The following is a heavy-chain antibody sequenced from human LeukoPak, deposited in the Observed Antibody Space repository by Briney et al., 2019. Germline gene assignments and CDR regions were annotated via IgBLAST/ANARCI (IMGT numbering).Heavy chain of an antibody. Sequence: PGGSLRLSCAASGFTFSSHGMHWVRQAPGKGLEWVAAISYDGSNKYYADSVKGRFTISRDNSKNTLYLQMDSLRAEDTAVYYCAKGGTVVTRSRLDYWGQGTLVTVSS. CDR2: ISYDGSNK. CDR1: GFTFSSHG. J-gene: IGHJ4*02. CDR3: AKGGTVVTRSRLDY. V-gene: IGHV3-30*18. D-gene: IGHD4-23*01.